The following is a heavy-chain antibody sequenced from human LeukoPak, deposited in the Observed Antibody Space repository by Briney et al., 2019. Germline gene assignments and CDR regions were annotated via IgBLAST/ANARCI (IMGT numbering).Heavy chain of an antibody. V-gene: IGHV3-21*05. CDR2: ISSSSSYI. J-gene: IGHJ5*02. CDR3: ASDSYDSGSYYNH. D-gene: IGHD3-10*01. CDR1: GFTFSSYE. Sequence: GGSLRLSCAASGFTFSSYEMNWVRQAPGKGLEWVSYISSSSSYIYYADSLKGRFTISRDNAKNSLYLQMNSLRAEDTAVYYCASDSYDSGSYYNHWGQGTLVTVSS.